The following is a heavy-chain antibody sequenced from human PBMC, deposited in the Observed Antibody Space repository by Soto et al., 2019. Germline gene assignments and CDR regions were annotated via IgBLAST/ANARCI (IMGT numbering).Heavy chain of an antibody. CDR2: IYYSGST. CDR1: GGSISSYY. V-gene: IGHV4-59*08. Sequence: SETLSLTCTVSGGSISSYYWSWIRQPPGKGLEWIGYIYYSGSTNYNPSLKSRVAISVDTSKNQFSLKLSSVTPADTAVYYCASRTDDYGAAMDVWGQGTTVTVSS. CDR3: ASRTDDYGAAMDV. J-gene: IGHJ6*02. D-gene: IGHD4-17*01.